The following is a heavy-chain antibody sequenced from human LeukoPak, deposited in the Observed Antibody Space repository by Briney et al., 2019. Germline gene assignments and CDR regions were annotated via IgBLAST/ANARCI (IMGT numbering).Heavy chain of an antibody. CDR1: GFTFDDYA. D-gene: IGHD3-3*01. V-gene: IGHV3-43D*03. Sequence: PGGSLRLSCAASGFTFDDYAMHWVRQAPGKGLEWVSLISWDGGSTYYADSVKGRFTISRDNSKNSLYLQMNSLRAEDTALYYCAKDRGRDFWTLIYFDYWGQGTLVTVSS. J-gene: IGHJ4*02. CDR2: ISWDGGST. CDR3: AKDRGRDFWTLIYFDY.